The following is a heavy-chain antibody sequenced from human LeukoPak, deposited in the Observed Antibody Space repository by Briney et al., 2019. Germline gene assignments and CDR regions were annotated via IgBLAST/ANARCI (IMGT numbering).Heavy chain of an antibody. CDR1: GDSVSNGNYY. V-gene: IGHV4-61*03. CDR3: ARSQDYYGSGDY. D-gene: IGHD3-10*01. Sequence: SETLSLTCIVSGDSVSNGNYYWSWLRQPPGKALEWIGYIYYTGSTYYNPSLEGRVTISVDTSRNHFFVKLNSVTAADTAVYYCARSQDYYGSGDYWSQGTLVTVSS. CDR2: IYYTGST. J-gene: IGHJ4*02.